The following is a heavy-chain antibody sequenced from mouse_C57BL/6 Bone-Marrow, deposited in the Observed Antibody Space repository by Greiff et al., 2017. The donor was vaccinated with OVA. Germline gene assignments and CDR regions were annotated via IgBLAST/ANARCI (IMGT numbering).Heavy chain of an antibody. CDR3: ARRMVTYFDY. CDR2: ISGGGGNT. V-gene: IGHV5-9*01. CDR1: AFTFSSYT. Sequence: EVKVVESGGGLVKPGGSLKLSCAASAFTFSSYTMSWVRQTPEKRLEWVATISGGGGNTYYPDSVKGRFTISRDNAKNTLYLQMSSLRSEDTALYYCARRMVTYFDYWGQGTTLTVSS. D-gene: IGHD2-2*01. J-gene: IGHJ2*01.